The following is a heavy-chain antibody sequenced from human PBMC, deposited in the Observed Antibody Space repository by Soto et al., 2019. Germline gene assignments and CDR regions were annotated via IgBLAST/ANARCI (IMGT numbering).Heavy chain of an antibody. CDR3: ARDLRTVDYDFWSGPYYYYYGMDV. J-gene: IGHJ6*02. CDR1: GFTVSSNY. CDR2: IYSGGST. V-gene: IGHV3-53*01. D-gene: IGHD3-3*01. Sequence: LRLSCAASGFTVSSNYMSWVRQAPGKGLEWVSVIYSGGSTYYADSVKGRFTISRDNSKNTLYLQMNSLRAEDTAVYYCARDLRTVDYDFWSGPYYYYYGMDVWGQGTTVTVSS.